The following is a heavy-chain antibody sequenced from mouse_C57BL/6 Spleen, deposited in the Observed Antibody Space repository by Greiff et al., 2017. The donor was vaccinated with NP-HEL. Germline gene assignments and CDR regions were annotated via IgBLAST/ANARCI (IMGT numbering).Heavy chain of an antibody. V-gene: IGHV14-4*01. CDR1: GFNIKDDY. D-gene: IGHD1-1*01. Sequence: EVQLQQSGAELVRPGASVKLSCTASGFNIKDDYMHWVKQRPEQGLEWIGWIYPENGDTEYASKLPGKATITADTSSNTAYLQLSSLTSEDTAVNYCTLANSFDYWGQGTTLTVSS. J-gene: IGHJ2*01. CDR3: TLANSFDY. CDR2: IYPENGDT.